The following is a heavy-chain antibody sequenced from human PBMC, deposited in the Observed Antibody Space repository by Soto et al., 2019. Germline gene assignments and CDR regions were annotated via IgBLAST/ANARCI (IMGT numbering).Heavy chain of an antibody. J-gene: IGHJ5*02. CDR3: ARDPNPIFFS. CDR1: GVSISSGGHY. D-gene: IGHD3-3*01. CDR2: IYYSGGT. V-gene: IGHV4-31*03. Sequence: SETLSLTCTVSGVSISSGGHYWSWFRQYPGKGLEWIGFIYYSGGTYYNPSLQSRVAISIDTSKNQFSLKLSSVTAADTAVYYCARDPNPIFFSWGQGTQVTVSS.